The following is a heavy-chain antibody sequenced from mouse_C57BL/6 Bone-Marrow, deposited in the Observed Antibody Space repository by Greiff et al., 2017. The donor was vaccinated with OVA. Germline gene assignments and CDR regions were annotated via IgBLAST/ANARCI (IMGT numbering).Heavy chain of an antibody. CDR1: GYTFTEYT. CDR3: ARHGYSNYPFAY. D-gene: IGHD2-5*01. V-gene: IGHV1-62-2*01. CDR2: FYPGSGSK. Sequence: VQLQQSGAELVKPGASVKLSCKASGYTFTEYTIHWVKQRSGQGLAWIGWFYPGSGSKTYNEKFKDKATLTADKSSSTVYMELSRLTSEDSAVYFCARHGYSNYPFAYWGQGTLVTVSA. J-gene: IGHJ3*01.